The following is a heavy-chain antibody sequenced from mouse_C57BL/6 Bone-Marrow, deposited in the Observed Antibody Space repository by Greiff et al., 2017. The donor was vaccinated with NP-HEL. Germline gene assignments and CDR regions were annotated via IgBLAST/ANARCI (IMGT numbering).Heavy chain of an antibody. CDR1: GFSLTSYG. CDR3: AKVGPDGYYAMDY. D-gene: IGHD2-3*01. CDR2: IWRGGST. J-gene: IGHJ4*01. V-gene: IGHV2-5*01. Sequence: QVQLKESGPGLVQPSQSLSITCTVSGFSLTSYGVHWVRQSPGKGLEWLGVIWRGGSTDYNAAFMSRLSITKDNSKSQVFLKMNSLQADDTAIYYCAKVGPDGYYAMDYWGQGTSVTVSS.